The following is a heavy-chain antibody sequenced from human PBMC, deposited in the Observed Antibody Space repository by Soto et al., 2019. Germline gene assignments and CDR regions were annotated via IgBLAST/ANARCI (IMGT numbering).Heavy chain of an antibody. CDR2: IYYNGNT. J-gene: IGHJ4*02. CDR1: GGSISGYY. V-gene: IGHV4-59*01. CDR3: ARVLAAAGAVDY. Sequence: QVQLQESGPGLVKPSETLSLTCTVSGGSISGYYWSWIRQPPGKGLEWIGYIYYNGNTNYNPSLKSRVTISVDTSKNQFSLKLSSVTAADTAVYYCARVLAAAGAVDYWGQGILVTVSS. D-gene: IGHD6-13*01.